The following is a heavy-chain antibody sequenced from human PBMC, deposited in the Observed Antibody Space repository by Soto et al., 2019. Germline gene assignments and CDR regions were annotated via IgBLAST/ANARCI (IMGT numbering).Heavy chain of an antibody. D-gene: IGHD6-6*01. Sequence: QVQLVQSGAEVKKPGASVKVSCKASKYTFTSYDIHWVRQATGQGLEWMGWMNPNSGNTGYAQKFQGRVTITRNTSLITAHMELSSLRSEDTAVYYCAMIDRSSSAGHYGMDVWGQGTTVTVSS. V-gene: IGHV1-8*01. CDR3: AMIDRSSSAGHYGMDV. CDR2: MNPNSGNT. J-gene: IGHJ6*02. CDR1: KYTFTSYD.